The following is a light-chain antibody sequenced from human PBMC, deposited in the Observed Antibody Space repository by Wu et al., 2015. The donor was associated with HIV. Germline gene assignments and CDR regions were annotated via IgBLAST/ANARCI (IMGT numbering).Light chain of an antibody. CDR2: GVS. V-gene: IGKV3-20*01. J-gene: IGKJ3*01. CDR3: QQKET. Sequence: EIVLTQSPGTLSLSPGERATLSCRASQSVSSSYLAWYQQKPGQAPRLLIYGVSSRATGIPDRFSGSGSGTDFTLTISRLEPEDFAVYYCQQKETFGPGTKVDIK. CDR1: QSVSSSY.